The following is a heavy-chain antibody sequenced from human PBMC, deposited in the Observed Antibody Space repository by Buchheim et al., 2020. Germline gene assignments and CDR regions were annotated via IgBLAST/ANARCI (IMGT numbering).Heavy chain of an antibody. D-gene: IGHD3-10*01. CDR3: ARGLRRGSWFDP. Sequence: QVQLQQWGAGLLKPSETLSLTCAVYGGSFSGYYWSWIRQPPGKGLEWIGEINHSGSTNYNPSLKSRVTISVKKSKNQFSLKLSSVTAADTAVYYCARGLRRGSWFDPWGQGTL. J-gene: IGHJ5*02. CDR1: GGSFSGYY. V-gene: IGHV4-34*01. CDR2: INHSGST.